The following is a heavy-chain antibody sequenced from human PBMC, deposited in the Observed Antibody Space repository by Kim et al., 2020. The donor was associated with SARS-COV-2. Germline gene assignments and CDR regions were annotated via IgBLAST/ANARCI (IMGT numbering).Heavy chain of an antibody. D-gene: IGHD3-16*01. CDR2: DGET. J-gene: IGHJ4*02. Sequence: DGETSDAQKFQGRVTMTKDTSTDTAYMELSSLRSEDTAVYYCATDGVLDYWGQGTLVTVSS. V-gene: IGHV1-24*01. CDR3: ATDGVLDY.